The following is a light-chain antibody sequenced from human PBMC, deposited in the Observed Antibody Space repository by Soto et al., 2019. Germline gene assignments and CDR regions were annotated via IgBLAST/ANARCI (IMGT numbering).Light chain of an antibody. V-gene: IGKV1-39*01. CDR3: QHCYSTPHT. Sequence: DIQMTQSPASLSASVGDRVTITCRASQSISSYLNWYQQKPGKAPKLLIYAASSLHSGVPSRFSGSGSGTDFTLTISSLQSEDFATYYCQHCYSTPHTFGQGTRLEIK. J-gene: IGKJ5*01. CDR2: AAS. CDR1: QSISSY.